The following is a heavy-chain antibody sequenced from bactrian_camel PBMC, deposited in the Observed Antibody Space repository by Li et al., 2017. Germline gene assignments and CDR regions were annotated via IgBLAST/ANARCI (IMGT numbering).Heavy chain of an antibody. CDR2: IGGTGNT. V-gene: IGHV3S55*01. CDR1: RGDAVGIST. J-gene: IGHJ4*01. D-gene: IGHD3*01. CDR3: AASQFSSLVPGQVKY. Sequence: HVQLVESGGGSVQAGGSLSLSCAISRGDAVGISTHCLGWVRQAPGKEREGVAAIGGTGNTRYADSVKGRFVISKDNAKNTLYLQMNSLKPEDTAMYYCAASQFSSLVPGQVKYWGQGTQVTVS.